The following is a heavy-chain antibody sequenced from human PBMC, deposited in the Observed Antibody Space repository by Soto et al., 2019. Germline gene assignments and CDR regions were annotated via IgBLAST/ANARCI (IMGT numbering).Heavy chain of an antibody. CDR2: IIPLFGTT. J-gene: IGHJ4*02. D-gene: IGHD3-22*01. CDR1: GGTFSSYT. Sequence: SVKVSCKASGGTFSSYTIAWVRQAPGQGLEWMGEIIPLFGTTNYVEKFQGRLTITADASTSTAYMELSSLRSEDTAMYYCARGSYYDSSGYPYWGQGTLVTVSS. V-gene: IGHV1-69*13. CDR3: ARGSYYDSSGYPY.